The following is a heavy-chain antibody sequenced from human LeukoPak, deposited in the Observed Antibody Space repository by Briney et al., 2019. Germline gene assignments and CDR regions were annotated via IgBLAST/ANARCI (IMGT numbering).Heavy chain of an antibody. V-gene: IGHV5-51*01. D-gene: IGHD6-13*01. CDR1: GYSFTSYW. J-gene: IGHJ4*02. CDR3: ARRYYSSRRYYFGG. Sequence: GEPLKISSQGSGYSFTSYWIGWVRQMPGKGLEWMGIIYPGDSDTRYSPSFQGQVTISADKSTSTAYPQWSSLKTSDTAMYYCARRYYSSRRYYFGGWGKGTLVTV. CDR2: IYPGDSDT.